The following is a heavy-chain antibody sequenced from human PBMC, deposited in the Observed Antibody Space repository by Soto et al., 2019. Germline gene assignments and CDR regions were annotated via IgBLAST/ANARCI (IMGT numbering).Heavy chain of an antibody. CDR1: GYTFTGYY. V-gene: IGHV1-2*02. CDR3: ARDSDYYDSSPFDY. D-gene: IGHD3-22*01. J-gene: IGHJ4*02. CDR2: INPNSGGT. Sequence: ASVKVSCKASGYTFTGYYMHWVRQAPGQGLEWMGWINPNSGGTNYARKFQGRVTMTRDTSISTAYMELSRLRSDDTAVYYCARDSDYYDSSPFDYWGQGTLVTVSS.